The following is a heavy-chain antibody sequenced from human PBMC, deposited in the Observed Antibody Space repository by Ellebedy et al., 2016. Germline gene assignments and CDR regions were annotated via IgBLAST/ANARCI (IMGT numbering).Heavy chain of an antibody. CDR2: ISYDGRKI. Sequence: GESLKISXGAYGFTFNPFGIHWVRQAPGKGLEWVAVISYDGRKIYNVDSGEGRFTISRDNSKKTVYLQMNSLRAEDTAIYYCARDRADHGDYKNGMGVWGQGAKVTVSS. D-gene: IGHD4-17*01. CDR3: ARDRADHGDYKNGMGV. CDR1: GFTFNPFG. J-gene: IGHJ6*02. V-gene: IGHV3-30*03.